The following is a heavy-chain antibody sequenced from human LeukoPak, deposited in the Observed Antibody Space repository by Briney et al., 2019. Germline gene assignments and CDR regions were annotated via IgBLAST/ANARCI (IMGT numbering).Heavy chain of an antibody. CDR1: GFTFDDYA. Sequence: TGGSLRLSCAASGFTFDDYAMHWVRQAPGKGLEWVSGISWNSGSIGYADSVKGRFTISRDNAKNSLYLQMNSLRAEDTALYYCAKDSESGSYDDYYGMDVWGQGTTVIVSS. V-gene: IGHV3-9*01. CDR3: AKDSESGSYDDYYGMDV. CDR2: ISWNSGSI. D-gene: IGHD1-26*01. J-gene: IGHJ6*02.